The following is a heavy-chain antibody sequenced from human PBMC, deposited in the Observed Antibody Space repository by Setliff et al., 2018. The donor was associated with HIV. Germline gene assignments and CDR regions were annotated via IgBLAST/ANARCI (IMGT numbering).Heavy chain of an antibody. J-gene: IGHJ4*02. CDR2: IIPIVDKT. V-gene: IGHV1-69*10. Sequence: SVKVSCKASGGTFSSHAINWVRQAPGQGLEWMGGIIPIVDKTNYAQKFQGRVAITADTSTNTAYMELRGLKSDDTAMYYCARDSEAGVWGQGTLVTVSS. CDR3: ARDSEAGV. D-gene: IGHD3-10*01. CDR1: GGTFSSHA.